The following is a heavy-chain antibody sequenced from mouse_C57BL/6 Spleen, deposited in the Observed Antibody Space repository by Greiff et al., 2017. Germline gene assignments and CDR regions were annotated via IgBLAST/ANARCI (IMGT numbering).Heavy chain of an antibody. Sequence: QVQLQQSGPELVKPGASVKISCKASGYAFSSSWMNWVKQRPGKGLEWIGRIYPGDGDTNYNGKFKGKATLTADKSSSTAYMQLSSLTSEDSAVYFCARYHGGDYAMDYWGQGTSVTVSS. V-gene: IGHV1-82*01. D-gene: IGHD1-1*02. CDR1: GYAFSSSW. J-gene: IGHJ4*01. CDR2: IYPGDGDT. CDR3: ARYHGGDYAMDY.